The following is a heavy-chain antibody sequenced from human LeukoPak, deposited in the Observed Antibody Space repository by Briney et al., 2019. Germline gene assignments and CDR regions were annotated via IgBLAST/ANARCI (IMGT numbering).Heavy chain of an antibody. CDR3: AKDLGARDTIFGVVTTLDY. J-gene: IGHJ4*02. D-gene: IGHD3-3*01. Sequence: GRSLRLSCAASGFTFSSYAMHWVRQAPGKGLEWVSAVSGSGGHTYYVDSVKGRFTVSRDSSKNTLYLQMNSLRAEDTAVYYCAKDLGARDTIFGVVTTLDYWGQGTLVTVSS. CDR2: VSGSGGHT. V-gene: IGHV3-23*01. CDR1: GFTFSSYA.